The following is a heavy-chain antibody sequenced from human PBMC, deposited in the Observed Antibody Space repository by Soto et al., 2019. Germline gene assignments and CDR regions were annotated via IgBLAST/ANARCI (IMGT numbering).Heavy chain of an antibody. Sequence: QPQLMQSGAEVKKPGASVRVSCKASGYSFTSYGITWVRQTPGQGLEWMGWISVHNGHTDYPQKFQGRLTMTTDTSTSTAYMELTSLRYDDTAVYYCARGRGVSSWYETPHYFDSWGQGTLVTVSS. D-gene: IGHD6-13*01. CDR1: GYSFTSYG. CDR2: ISVHNGHT. J-gene: IGHJ4*02. CDR3: ARGRGVSSWYETPHYFDS. V-gene: IGHV1-18*01.